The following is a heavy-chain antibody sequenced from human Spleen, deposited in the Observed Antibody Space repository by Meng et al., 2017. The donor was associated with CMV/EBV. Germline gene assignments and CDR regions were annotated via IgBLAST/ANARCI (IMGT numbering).Heavy chain of an antibody. CDR1: GYTFTGYY. J-gene: IGHJ6*02. CDR3: AGFTDFWGATQIHAGGMDV. V-gene: IGHV1-2*02. Sequence: ASVKVSCKASGYTFTGYYMHWVRQAPGQGLEWMGWINPNSGGTNYAQKFQGRVTMTRDTSISTAYMELSRMRSDDTAVYYCAGFTDFWGATQIHAGGMDVWGQGTTVTVSS. CDR2: INPNSGGT. D-gene: IGHD3-3*01.